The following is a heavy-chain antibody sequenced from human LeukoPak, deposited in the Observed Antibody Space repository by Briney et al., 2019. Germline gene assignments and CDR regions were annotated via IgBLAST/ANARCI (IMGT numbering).Heavy chain of an antibody. D-gene: IGHD3-10*01. V-gene: IGHV1-2*02. J-gene: IGHJ4*02. CDR1: GYTFTDYY. CDR2: INPNSGDT. CDR3: ARDYASLGSGDFDY. Sequence: ASVKVSCRASGYTFTDYYLHWVRQAPGQGLEWMGWINPNSGDTNYAQKFQGRVTMTRDTSISTAYMELSRLRSDDTAIYYCARDYASLGSGDFDYWGQGTLVTVSS.